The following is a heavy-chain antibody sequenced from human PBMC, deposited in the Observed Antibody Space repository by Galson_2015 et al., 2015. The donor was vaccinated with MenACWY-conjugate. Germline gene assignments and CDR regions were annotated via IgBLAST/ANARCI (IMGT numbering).Heavy chain of an antibody. V-gene: IGHV3-7*03. Sequence: SLRLSCAVSGFTFSSYWMSWVRQAPGKGLEWMANIKQDGREKNYVDSVKGRFTISRDNAGNSVYLQMDSLRVEDTAVYYCARDTRGHFDYWGQGTLVTFSS. CDR1: GFTFSSYW. J-gene: IGHJ4*02. CDR3: ARDTRGHFDY. CDR2: IKQDGREK.